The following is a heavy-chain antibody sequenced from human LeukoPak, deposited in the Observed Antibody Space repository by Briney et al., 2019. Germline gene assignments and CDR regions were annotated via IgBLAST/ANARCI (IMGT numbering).Heavy chain of an antibody. D-gene: IGHD3-3*01. CDR2: ISGSGGST. CDR3: AKPFLEWLSPQPLYFDY. V-gene: IGHV3-23*01. Sequence: GGSLRLSCAASGFTFSSYAMSWVRQAPGKGLEWVSAISGSGGSTYYADSVKGRFTISRDNSKNTLYLQMNSLRAEDTAVYYCAKPFLEWLSPQPLYFDYWGQGTLVAVSS. J-gene: IGHJ4*02. CDR1: GFTFSSYA.